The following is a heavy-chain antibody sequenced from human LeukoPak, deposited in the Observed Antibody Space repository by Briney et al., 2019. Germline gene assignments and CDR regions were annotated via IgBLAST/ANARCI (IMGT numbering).Heavy chain of an antibody. CDR2: INPSGGST. CDR1: GYTFTSYY. J-gene: IGHJ6*02. V-gene: IGHV1-46*01. D-gene: IGHD6-19*01. Sequence: ASVKVSCKASGYTFTSYYMHWVRQAPGQGLEWMGIINPSGGSTSYAQKFQGRVTMTRDTSTSTVYMELSSLRSEDTAVYYCARDHIAVAGSGYYYYGMDVWGQGTTVTVSS. CDR3: ARDHIAVAGSGYYYYGMDV.